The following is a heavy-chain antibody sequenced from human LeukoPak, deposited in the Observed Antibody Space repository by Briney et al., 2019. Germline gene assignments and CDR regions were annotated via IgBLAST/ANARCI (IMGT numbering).Heavy chain of an antibody. CDR1: GGSISSSSYY. V-gene: IGHV4-39*01. CDR2: IYYNGRT. CDR3: ARQGGVGATGSPDD. J-gene: IGHJ4*02. Sequence: ETLSLTCSVSGGSISSSSYYWGWIRQPPGKGLEWIGSIYYNGRTYYNPSLKSRVTVSVDPSKNQFSLKLTSVTAADTAVYYCARQGGVGATGSPDDWGQGTLVTVSS. D-gene: IGHD1-26*01.